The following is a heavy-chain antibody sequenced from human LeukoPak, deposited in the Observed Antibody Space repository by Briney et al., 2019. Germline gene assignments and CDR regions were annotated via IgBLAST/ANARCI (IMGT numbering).Heavy chain of an antibody. CDR3: ARVYGDFNWFDP. V-gene: IGHV1-46*01. CDR2: INPSGGST. CDR1: GYTFTTYY. D-gene: IGHD4-17*01. Sequence: ASVKVSCKASGYTFTTYYMQWVRQAPGQGLEWMGIINPSGGSTMYAQKFQGRVTMTRDTSTSTVYMEVSSLRSEDTAVYYCARVYGDFNWFDPWGQGTLVTVSS. J-gene: IGHJ5*02.